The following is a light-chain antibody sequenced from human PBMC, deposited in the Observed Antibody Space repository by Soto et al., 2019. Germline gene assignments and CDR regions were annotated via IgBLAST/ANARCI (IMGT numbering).Light chain of an antibody. Sequence: DIQMTQSPSPLSSSLGDRLTITCRASQTIGRWLAWYQQRPGKAPKVLISDASTLKSGVPSRFSGSGSGTEFTLTISGLQPDDFATYYCQQYNSYSSYTFGQGTRLEIK. V-gene: IGKV1-5*01. CDR1: QTIGRW. J-gene: IGKJ5*01. CDR3: QQYNSYSSYT. CDR2: DAS.